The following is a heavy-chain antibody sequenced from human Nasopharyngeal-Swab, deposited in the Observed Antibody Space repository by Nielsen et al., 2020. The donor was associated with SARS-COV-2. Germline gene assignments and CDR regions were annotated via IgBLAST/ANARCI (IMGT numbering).Heavy chain of an antibody. V-gene: IGHV3-23*01. CDR3: AKTDYGDLPYYFDY. CDR1: GFTFSSNA. D-gene: IGHD4-17*01. CDR2: ISGSGGST. J-gene: IGHJ4*02. Sequence: GESLKISCAASGFTFSSNAMSWVRQAPGKGLEWVSAISGSGGSTYYADSVKGRFTISRDNSTNTLYLQMNSLRAEDTAVYYCAKTDYGDLPYYFDYWGQGTLVTVSS.